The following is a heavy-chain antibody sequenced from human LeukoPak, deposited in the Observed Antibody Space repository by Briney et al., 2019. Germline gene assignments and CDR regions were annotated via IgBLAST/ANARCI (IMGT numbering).Heavy chain of an antibody. D-gene: IGHD1/OR15-1a*01. Sequence: GGSLRLSCAASGFMFSVYGMHWVRQAPGKGLEGVAVIRYDGSDIYYADSVKGRFTISRDNAKNTLFLEMNSLRVEDTAVYFCAGSWNIHFDYWGQGTLVTVSS. J-gene: IGHJ4*02. CDR1: GFMFSVYG. V-gene: IGHV3-30*02. CDR2: IRYDGSDI. CDR3: AGSWNIHFDY.